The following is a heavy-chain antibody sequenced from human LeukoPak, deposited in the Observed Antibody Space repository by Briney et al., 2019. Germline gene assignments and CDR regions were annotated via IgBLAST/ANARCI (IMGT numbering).Heavy chain of an antibody. Sequence: PGGSLRLSCAASGLAFSSYSMNWVRQAPGKGLEWVSYISSSSSTIYYADSVKGRFTISRDNAKNSLYLQMNSLRAEDTAVYYCARGPTQFDYWGQGTLVTVSS. CDR3: ARGPTQFDY. D-gene: IGHD1-1*01. CDR1: GLAFSSYS. J-gene: IGHJ4*02. CDR2: ISSSSSTI. V-gene: IGHV3-48*01.